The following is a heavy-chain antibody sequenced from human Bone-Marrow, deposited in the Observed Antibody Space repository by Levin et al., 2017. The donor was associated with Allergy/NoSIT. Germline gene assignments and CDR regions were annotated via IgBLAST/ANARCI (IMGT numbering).Heavy chain of an antibody. CDR3: ASSSDLESTFDY. CDR1: GGTFSTHV. CDR2: ITPIFGTA. Sequence: SVKVSCKTSGGTFSTHVISWVRQAPGQGLEWMGGITPIFGTANYAQKFQGRVTITADESASTVYMELSSLRSGDTAVYYCASSSDLESTFDYWGQGTLVTVSS. V-gene: IGHV1-69*13. J-gene: IGHJ4*02. D-gene: IGHD3-3*01.